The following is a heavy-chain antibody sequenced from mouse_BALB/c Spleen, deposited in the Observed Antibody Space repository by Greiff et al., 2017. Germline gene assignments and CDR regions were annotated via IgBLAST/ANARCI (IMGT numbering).Heavy chain of an antibody. CDR3: ARSGGNPYYAMDY. Sequence: EVKLVESGPSLVKPSQTLSLTCSVTGDSITSGYWNWIRKFPGNKLEYMGYISYSGSTYYYPSLKSRISITRDTSKNQYYLQLNSVTTEDTATYYCARSGGNPYYAMDYWGQGTSVTVSS. J-gene: IGHJ4*01. V-gene: IGHV3-8*02. CDR1: GDSITSGY. CDR2: ISYSGST. D-gene: IGHD2-1*01.